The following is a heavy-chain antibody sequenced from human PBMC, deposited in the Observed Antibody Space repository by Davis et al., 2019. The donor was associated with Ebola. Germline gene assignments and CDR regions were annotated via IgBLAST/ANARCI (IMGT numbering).Heavy chain of an antibody. CDR1: GFTFSNYA. J-gene: IGHJ4*02. D-gene: IGHD6-19*01. CDR3: AASSPAVSGPFDY. Sequence: GESLKISCAASGFTFSNYAMSWVRQAPGKGLEWVSAIRGGCDSSYYADSVKGRFTISRDNSKNTLYLQMNSLRTEDAAVYYCAASSPAVSGPFDYWGRGTLVTVSS. V-gene: IGHV3-23*01. CDR2: IRGGCDSS.